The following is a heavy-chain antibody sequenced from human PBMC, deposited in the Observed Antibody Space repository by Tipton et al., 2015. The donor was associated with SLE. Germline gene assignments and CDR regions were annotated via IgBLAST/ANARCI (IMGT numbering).Heavy chain of an antibody. Sequence: TLSLTCTVSGDPISSTSYSWGWIRQPPGKGLEWIGGIYYSGSTYYNPSLKSRVTISVDTSKNQFSLKLSSVTAADTAVYYCARAPVGTFDSWGQGTLVTVSS. CDR2: IYYSGST. D-gene: IGHD2-21*02. J-gene: IGHJ4*02. CDR1: GDPISSTSYS. V-gene: IGHV4-39*07. CDR3: ARAPVGTFDS.